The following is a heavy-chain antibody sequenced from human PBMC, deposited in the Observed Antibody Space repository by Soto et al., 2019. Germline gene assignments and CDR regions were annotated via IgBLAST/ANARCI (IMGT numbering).Heavy chain of an antibody. V-gene: IGHV3-30*03. D-gene: IGHD1-26*01. CDR2: ISYDGSDK. Sequence: HVQLTESGGGVVRPGRSLRLSCEASGFTFSMSGMHWVRQAPGKGLEWVAVISYDGSDKFYADFVKGRFTISRDNSKYTLFLEMNSLRVEDTAVYSCASVRDGYYQGPFDNWGQGTLVTVSS. CDR3: ASVRDGYYQGPFDN. CDR1: GFTFSMSG. J-gene: IGHJ4*02.